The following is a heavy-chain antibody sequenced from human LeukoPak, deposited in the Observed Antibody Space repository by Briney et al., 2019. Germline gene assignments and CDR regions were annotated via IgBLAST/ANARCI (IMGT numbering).Heavy chain of an antibody. V-gene: IGHV1-2*02. J-gene: IGHJ6*03. CDR1: GYTFTGYY. CDR3: ARGASGIVPAATPYYYYMDV. CDR2: INPNSGGT. Sequence: GASVKVSCKASGYTFTGYYMHWVRQAPGQGLEWMGWINPNSGGTNYAQKFQGRVTMTRDTSISTAYMELSRLRSDDTAVYYCARGASGIVPAATPYYYYMDVWGKGTTVTVSS. D-gene: IGHD2-2*01.